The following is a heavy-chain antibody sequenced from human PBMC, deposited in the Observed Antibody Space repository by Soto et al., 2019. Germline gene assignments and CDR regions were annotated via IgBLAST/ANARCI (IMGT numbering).Heavy chain of an antibody. V-gene: IGHV3-7*04. CDR1: GFTFNRYW. J-gene: IGHJ4*02. CDR2: INQDGSEK. Sequence: EVQLVESGGGLVQPGGSLRLSCAASGFTFNRYWMKWVRQAPGRGLEWMGNINQDGSEKHYVDSVKGRYTISRDHGKDSVYLQKNSLKAEDTAIYYGARGGYDYSSPFDYWGQGTLVTVSS. D-gene: IGHD4-4*01. CDR3: ARGGYDYSSPFDY.